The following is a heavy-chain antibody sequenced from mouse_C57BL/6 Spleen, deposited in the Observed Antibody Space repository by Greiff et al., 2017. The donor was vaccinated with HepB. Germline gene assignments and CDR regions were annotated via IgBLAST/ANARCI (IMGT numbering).Heavy chain of an antibody. CDR2: ISYDGSN. J-gene: IGHJ4*01. D-gene: IGHD2-5*01. CDR3: ARGDYSKGYAMDY. CDR1: GYSITSGYY. V-gene: IGHV3-6*01. Sequence: EVKLMESGPGLVKPSQSLSLTCSVTGYSITSGYYWNWIRQFPGNKLEWMGYISYDGSNNYNPSLKNRISITRDTSKNQFFLKLNSVTTEDTATYYCARGDYSKGYAMDYWGQGTSVTVSS.